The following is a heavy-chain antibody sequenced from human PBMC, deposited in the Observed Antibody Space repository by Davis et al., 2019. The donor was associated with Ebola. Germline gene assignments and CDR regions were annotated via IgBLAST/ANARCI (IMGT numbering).Heavy chain of an antibody. V-gene: IGHV4-61*01. CDR3: ARGIVVVTAIEGDYYYYGMDV. CDR1: GGSVSSDTYY. CDR2: ISNSGST. J-gene: IGHJ6*02. Sequence: SETLSLTCTVSGGSVSSDTYYWSWIRQPPGKGLEWIGYISNSGSTNYNPSLKSRLAISVDTSKNQFSLKLSSVTAADTAVYYCARGIVVVTAIEGDYYYYGMDVWGQGTTVTVSS. D-gene: IGHD2-21*02.